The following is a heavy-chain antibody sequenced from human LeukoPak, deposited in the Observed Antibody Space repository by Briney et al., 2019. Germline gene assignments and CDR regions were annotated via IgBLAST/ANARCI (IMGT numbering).Heavy chain of an antibody. D-gene: IGHD3-10*01. CDR3: AKVSSGTGSYGPHFDY. CDR1: GFTFKTQA. Sequence: GGSLSLSYVASGFTFKTQAMHWVRLAPDKRLEWVAVVSYDGSYKDYADSVKGRFTISRDNSRNTLYLQMNSLRAEDTAVYYCAKVSSGTGSYGPHFDYWGQGTLVTVSS. CDR2: VSYDGSYK. V-gene: IGHV3-30*04. J-gene: IGHJ4*02.